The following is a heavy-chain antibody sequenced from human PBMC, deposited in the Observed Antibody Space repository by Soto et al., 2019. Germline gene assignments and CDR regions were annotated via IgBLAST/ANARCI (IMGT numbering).Heavy chain of an antibody. V-gene: IGHV3-21*01. CDR2: ISSSSSYI. D-gene: IGHD5-12*01. Sequence: GGSLRLSCAASGFIFINYSMNWVLQAPWKGLEWVSSISSSSSYIYYADSMKGRFTISRDNAKNSLYLQMNSLRAEDTAMFYCARGDSGYDHPFDYWRPGTLGTVSS. J-gene: IGHJ4*02. CDR1: GFIFINYS. CDR3: ARGDSGYDHPFDY.